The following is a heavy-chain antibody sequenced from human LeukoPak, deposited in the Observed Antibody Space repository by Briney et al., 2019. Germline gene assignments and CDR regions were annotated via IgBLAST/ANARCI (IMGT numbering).Heavy chain of an antibody. V-gene: IGHV4-59*01. CDR3: ARVTGYRIEDYFDY. CDR1: GGSISSYY. D-gene: IGHD6-13*01. CDR2: IYYSGST. Sequence: SETLSLTCTVSGGSISSYYWSWIRQPPGQGLEWIGYIYYSGSTNYNPSLKSRVTISVETSKNEFSLKLRSVTAADTAVYYCARVTGYRIEDYFDYWGQGTLVTVSS. J-gene: IGHJ4*02.